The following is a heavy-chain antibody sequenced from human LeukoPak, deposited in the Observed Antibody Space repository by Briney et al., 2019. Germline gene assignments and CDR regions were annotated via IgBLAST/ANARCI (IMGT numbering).Heavy chain of an antibody. CDR1: GGSITTYY. V-gene: IGHV4-59*01. J-gene: IGHJ3*02. CDR3: ARDSRTRGSYHTFDI. D-gene: IGHD1-26*01. Sequence: SETLSLTXTVSGGSITTYYWSWIRQAPGKGLEWIGYVYYSGSTNYNPSLKSRVTISLDTSKNQFSLNLSSVTSADTAVYYCARDSRTRGSYHTFDIWGQGTMVTVSS. CDR2: VYYSGST.